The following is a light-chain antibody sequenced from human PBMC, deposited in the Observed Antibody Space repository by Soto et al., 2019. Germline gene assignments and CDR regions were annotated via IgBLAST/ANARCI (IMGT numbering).Light chain of an antibody. CDR2: CNN. V-gene: IGLV1-44*01. J-gene: IGLJ2*01. CDR1: TSNIGRYG. CDR3: AAWDDSLSGPV. Sequence: QSVLTQAPSASGIPGQRVTISCSGSTSNIGRYGVDWYQHLPGTAPKLLIYCNNERPSGVPDRFSGSQSGTSASLAISWLQSEDEADYYCAAWDDSLSGPVFGGGTKLTVL.